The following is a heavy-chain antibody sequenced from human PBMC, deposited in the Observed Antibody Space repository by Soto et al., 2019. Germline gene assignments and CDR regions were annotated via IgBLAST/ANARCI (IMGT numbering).Heavy chain of an antibody. D-gene: IGHD1-1*01. CDR1: GGFVTSGSYY. CDR2: MSHSGGT. Sequence: QVQLQQWGAGLLKPSETLSLTCAVYGGFVTSGSYYWSWIRQPPGTGLEWVGAMSHSGGTYFNPSLKSRVTVSVDTSQNQVTLKMSSVTAADTALYYCARVERGTATTVVDAFDIWGPGTMVTVSS. V-gene: IGHV4-34*01. J-gene: IGHJ3*02. CDR3: ARVERGTATTVVDAFDI.